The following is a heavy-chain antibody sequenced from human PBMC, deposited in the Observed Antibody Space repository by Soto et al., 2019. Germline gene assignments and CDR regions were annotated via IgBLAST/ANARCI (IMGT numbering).Heavy chain of an antibody. CDR3: AKARGANNWANYYGLDF. J-gene: IGHJ6*02. CDR1: GFIFAHYG. CDR2: ITHEGSNT. Sequence: QEQLVESGGGVVQPGRSLRLSCAASGFIFAHYGMQWVRQAPGKGLELVALITHEGSNTYYADAVKGRFTISRDNAKNMGSLHMDSLRAEDTAVYYCAKARGANNWANYYGLDFWGQVTTVTVSS. D-gene: IGHD1-1*01. V-gene: IGHV3-30*18.